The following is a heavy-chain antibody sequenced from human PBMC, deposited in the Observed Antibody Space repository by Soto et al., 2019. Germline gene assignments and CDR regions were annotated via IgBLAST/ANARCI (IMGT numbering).Heavy chain of an antibody. J-gene: IGHJ6*02. V-gene: IGHV4-59*01. CDR2: IYYSGST. Sequence: LSLTCTVSGGSISSYYWSWIRQPPGKGLEWIGYIYYSGSTNYNPSLKSRVTISVDTSKNQFSLKLSSVTAADTAVYYCATSTYSSSPYYYYGMDVWGQGTTVTVSS. CDR3: ATSTYSSSPYYYYGMDV. CDR1: GGSISSYY. D-gene: IGHD6-6*01.